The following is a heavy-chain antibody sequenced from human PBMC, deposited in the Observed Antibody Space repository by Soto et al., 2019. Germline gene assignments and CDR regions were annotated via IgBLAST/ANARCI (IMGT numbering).Heavy chain of an antibody. V-gene: IGHV3-9*01. Sequence: PGGSLRLSCAASGFTFDDYAMHWVRQVPGKGLEWVSGISWNSGNIGYGDSVKGRFAISRDNAKNSLHLQMNSLSAEDTAFYYCVKDESINWYSGHFRHWGQGTLVTVSS. CDR3: VKDESINWYSGHFRH. J-gene: IGHJ1*01. CDR1: GFTFDDYA. D-gene: IGHD6-13*01. CDR2: ISWNSGNI.